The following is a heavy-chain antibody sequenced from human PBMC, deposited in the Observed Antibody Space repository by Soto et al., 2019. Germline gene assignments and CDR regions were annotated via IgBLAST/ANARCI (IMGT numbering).Heavy chain of an antibody. CDR2: IYYSRST. J-gene: IGHJ4*02. D-gene: IGHD3-10*01. Sequence: QVQLQESGPGLVKPSQTLSLTCTVSGGSISSGGYYWSWIRQHPGKGLEWIGYIYYSRSTYYNPSRKSRVTIAVDTSKDQFSLRLSSVTAADTAVYYWARGLWFGGLCPGYWGQGTLVTVSS. V-gene: IGHV4-31*03. CDR1: GGSISSGGYY. CDR3: ARGLWFGGLCPGY.